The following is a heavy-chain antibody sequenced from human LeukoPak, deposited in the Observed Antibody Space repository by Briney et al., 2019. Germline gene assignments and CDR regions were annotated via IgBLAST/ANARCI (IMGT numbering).Heavy chain of an antibody. CDR2: IYYSEST. CDR1: GGSISSYY. CDR3: ARERLSQGAFDI. Sequence: PSETLSLTCTVSGGSISSYYWSWIRQPPGKGLEWIGYIYYSESTNYNASLKSRVTISVDRSKNQFSLKLWSVTAADTALYYCARERLSQGAFDIWGQGTMVTVSS. J-gene: IGHJ3*02. D-gene: IGHD3-3*02. V-gene: IGHV4-59*01.